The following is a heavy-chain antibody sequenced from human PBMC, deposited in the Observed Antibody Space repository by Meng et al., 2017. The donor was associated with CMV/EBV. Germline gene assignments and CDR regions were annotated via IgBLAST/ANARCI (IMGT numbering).Heavy chain of an antibody. V-gene: IGHV4-4*02. CDR1: IRSSNW. J-gene: IGHJ4*02. Sequence: IRSSNWWSWVRQPPGKGLEWIGEIYHSGSTNYNPSLKSRVTISVDKSKNQFSLKLSSVTAADTAVYYCARIPGGYCSSTSCYVFDYWGQGTLVTVSS. D-gene: IGHD2-2*01. CDR3: ARIPGGYCSSTSCYVFDY. CDR2: IYHSGST.